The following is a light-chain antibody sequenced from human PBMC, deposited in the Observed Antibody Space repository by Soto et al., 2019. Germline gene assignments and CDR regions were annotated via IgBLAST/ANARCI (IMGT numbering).Light chain of an antibody. CDR3: QQYNNWPRT. Sequence: ERVLTQSPPTLSVSPGERAALSCRASQSVSNNLAWYQQKPGQAPRLLIYGASSRATGIPDRFSGSGSGTDFTLTISRLEPEDFAVYYCQQYNNWPRTFGQGTKVYI. J-gene: IGKJ1*01. V-gene: IGKV3D-15*01. CDR2: GAS. CDR1: QSVSNN.